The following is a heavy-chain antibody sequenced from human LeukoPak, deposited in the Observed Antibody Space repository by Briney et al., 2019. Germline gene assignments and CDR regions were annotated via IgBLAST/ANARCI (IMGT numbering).Heavy chain of an antibody. Sequence: SETLSLTCAVYGGSFSGYYWSWIRQPPGKGLEWIGEINHSGSTNYNPSPKSRVTISVDTSKNQFSLKLSSMTAADTAVYYCARVVVVVPAATNYFDYWGQGTLVTVSS. CDR1: GGSFSGYY. D-gene: IGHD2-2*01. CDR3: ARVVVVVPAATNYFDY. V-gene: IGHV4-34*01. CDR2: INHSGST. J-gene: IGHJ4*02.